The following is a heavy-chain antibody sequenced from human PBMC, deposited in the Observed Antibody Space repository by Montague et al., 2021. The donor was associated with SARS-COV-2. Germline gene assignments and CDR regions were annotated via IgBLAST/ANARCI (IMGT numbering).Heavy chain of an antibody. CDR1: GGSVSSGSYD. CDR2: IYYSGST. D-gene: IGHD2-15*01. Sequence: SETLSLTCIVSGGSVSSGSYDWSWIRQPPGKGLEWIGYIYYSGSTSYNPSLKSRVTISVDTSKNQFSLKLSSATAADTGIYYCARGKRDFPIVVLGASTRTYFDSWSQGTPVIVSS. V-gene: IGHV4-61*01. CDR3: ARGKRDFPIVVLGASTRTYFDS. J-gene: IGHJ4*01.